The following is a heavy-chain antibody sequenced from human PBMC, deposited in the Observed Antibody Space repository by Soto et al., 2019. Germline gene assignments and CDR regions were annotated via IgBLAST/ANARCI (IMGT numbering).Heavy chain of an antibody. CDR1: GGTFSSYA. Sequence: ASVKVSCKASGGTFSSYAISWVRQAPVQGLEWMGGIIPIFGTANYAQKFQGRVTITADESTSTAYMELSSLRSGGTAVYYCARDYYDSSGYPSWYYYGMDVWGQGTTVTVSS. CDR3: ARDYYDSSGYPSWYYYGMDV. J-gene: IGHJ6*02. CDR2: IIPIFGTA. D-gene: IGHD3-22*01. V-gene: IGHV1-69*13.